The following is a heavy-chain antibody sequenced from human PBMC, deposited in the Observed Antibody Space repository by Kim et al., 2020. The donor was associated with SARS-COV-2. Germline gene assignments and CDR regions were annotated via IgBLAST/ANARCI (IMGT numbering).Heavy chain of an antibody. CDR1: GFTFSSYG. J-gene: IGHJ6*02. Sequence: GGSLRLSCAASGFTFSSYGMHWVRQAPGKGLEWVAVISYDGSNKYYADSVKGRFTISRDNSKNTLYLQMNSLRAEDTAVYYCAKDGVVRSSSWEVMDVWGQGTTVTVSS. D-gene: IGHD6-13*01. CDR3: AKDGVVRSSSWEVMDV. V-gene: IGHV3-30*18. CDR2: ISYDGSNK.